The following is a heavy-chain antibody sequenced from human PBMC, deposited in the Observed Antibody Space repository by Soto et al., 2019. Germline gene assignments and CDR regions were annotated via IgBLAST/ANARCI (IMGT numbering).Heavy chain of an antibody. V-gene: IGHV4-30-4*01. Sequence: SETLSLTCTVSGGSISSGDYYWSWIRQPPGKGLEWIGYIYYSGSTYYNPSLKSRVTISVDTSKNQFSLKLSSVTAADTAVYYRARVPLYSGYDFLAFDIRGQGKMVTVSS. CDR3: ARVPLYSGYDFLAFDI. D-gene: IGHD5-12*01. J-gene: IGHJ3*02. CDR1: GGSISSGDYY. CDR2: IYYSGST.